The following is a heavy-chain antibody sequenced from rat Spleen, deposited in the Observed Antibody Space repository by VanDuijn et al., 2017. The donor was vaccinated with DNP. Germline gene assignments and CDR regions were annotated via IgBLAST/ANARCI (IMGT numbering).Heavy chain of an antibody. Sequence: EVQVVESGGGLVQPGRSTRLSCAASGFIFRNYYMAWVRQAPTKGLEWVASISPGANKIYYRDSVKGRFTISRDNAKNTLYLQMNSLRSEDTATYYCAARYSSSWFAYWGQGTLVTVSS. V-gene: IGHV5-25*01. CDR1: GFIFRNYY. D-gene: IGHD1-2*01. CDR2: ISPGANKI. J-gene: IGHJ3*01. CDR3: AARYSSSWFAY.